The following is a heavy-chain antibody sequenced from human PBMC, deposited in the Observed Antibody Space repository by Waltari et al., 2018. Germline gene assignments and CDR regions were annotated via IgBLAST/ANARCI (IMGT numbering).Heavy chain of an antibody. Sequence: VQLVESGGGLVQPGGSLRLSCAASGFTFSGYSMNWVRQAPGKGLEWVSYITSSSHIIHYADSVKGRFTISRDNAKNSLFLQMNSLRVEDTAVYYCARDRDSSGWYWADAFDIWGQGTMVTVSS. CDR3: ARDRDSSGWYWADAFDI. CDR1: GFTFSGYS. CDR2: ITSSSHII. V-gene: IGHV3-48*04. D-gene: IGHD6-19*01. J-gene: IGHJ3*02.